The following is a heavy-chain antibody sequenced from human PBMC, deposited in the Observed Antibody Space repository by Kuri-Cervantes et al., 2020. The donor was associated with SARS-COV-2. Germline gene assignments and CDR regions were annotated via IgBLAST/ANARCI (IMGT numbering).Heavy chain of an antibody. CDR2: IYYSGST. Sequence: SETLSLTCTVSGGSISSSSYYWGWIRQPPGKGLEWIGSIYYSGSTYYNPSLKSRVTISVDTSKNQFSLKLSPVTAADTAVYYCARDTYYDILTGYSPLGFDPWGQGTLVTVSS. D-gene: IGHD3-9*01. CDR1: GGSISSSSYY. CDR3: ARDTYYDILTGYSPLGFDP. V-gene: IGHV4-39*02. J-gene: IGHJ5*02.